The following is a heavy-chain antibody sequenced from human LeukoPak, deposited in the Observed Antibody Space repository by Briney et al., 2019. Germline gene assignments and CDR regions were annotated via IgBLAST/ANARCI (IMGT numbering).Heavy chain of an antibody. V-gene: IGHV3-30*04. CDR1: GFTFSSYA. CDR2: ISYDGSNK. D-gene: IGHD3-9*01. J-gene: IGHJ4*02. Sequence: GGSLRLPCAASGFTFSSYAMHWVRQAPGNGLEWVAVISYDGSNKYYADSVKGRFTISRDNSKNTLYLQMDSLRAEDTAVYYCARDQGDDILTGLDYWGQGTLVTVSS. CDR3: ARDQGDDILTGLDY.